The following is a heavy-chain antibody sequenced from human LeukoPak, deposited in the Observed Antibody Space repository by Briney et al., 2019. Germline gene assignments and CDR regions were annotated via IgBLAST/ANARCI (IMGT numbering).Heavy chain of an antibody. Sequence: PSETLSLTCTVSGGSISSGSYYWGWIRQPPGKGLEWIGSIYYSGYTYQNPSLESRVTISVDTSKNQFSLKLSSVTAADTAIYYCAKHYMGSSYNHGLDCWGQGTLVTVSS. V-gene: IGHV4-39*01. CDR1: GGSISSGSYY. CDR3: AKHYMGSSYNHGLDC. J-gene: IGHJ4*02. D-gene: IGHD3-10*01. CDR2: IYYSGYT.